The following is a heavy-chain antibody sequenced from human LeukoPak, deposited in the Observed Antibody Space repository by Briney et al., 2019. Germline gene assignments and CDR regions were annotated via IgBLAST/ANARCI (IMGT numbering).Heavy chain of an antibody. CDR2: IYYSGST. Sequence: SETLSLTCTVSGGSISSGGYYWSWIRQHPGKGLEWIGYIYYSGSTYYNPSLKSRVTISVDTSKNQFSLKLSSVTAADTAVYYCARRSGTWFDPWGQGTLVTVSS. CDR1: GGSISSGGYY. D-gene: IGHD3-10*01. CDR3: ARRSGTWFDP. J-gene: IGHJ5*02. V-gene: IGHV4-31*03.